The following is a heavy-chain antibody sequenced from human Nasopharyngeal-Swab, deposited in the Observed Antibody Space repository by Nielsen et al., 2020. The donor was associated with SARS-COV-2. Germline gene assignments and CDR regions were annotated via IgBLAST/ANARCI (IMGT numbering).Heavy chain of an antibody. CDR2: ISSYSTDI. D-gene: IGHD5-12*01. Sequence: ETLSLTCAASGFLFSTYGMNWVRQAPGKGLEWVSSISSYSTDIHYADSLRGRFTISRDNAKNSLYLQMNSLRAEDTAVYYCAREGVDSASDYSEPFDIWGQGTMVTVSS. CDR3: AREGVDSASDYSEPFDI. CDR1: GFLFSTYG. J-gene: IGHJ3*02. V-gene: IGHV3-21*01.